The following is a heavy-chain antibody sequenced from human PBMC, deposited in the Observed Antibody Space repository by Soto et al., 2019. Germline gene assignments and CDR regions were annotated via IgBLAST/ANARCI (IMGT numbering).Heavy chain of an antibody. J-gene: IGHJ4*02. D-gene: IGHD6-6*01. CDR3: AKRSSSSTGKHDY. Sequence: PGGSLRLSCAVSGFTFISYAMSCVLQTPGKGLEWVSGISNSGGSTYYADSVKGRFTISRDNSKNTLYLQMNSLRAEDTAVYYCAKRSSSSTGKHDYWGQGTLVTVSS. CDR1: GFTFISYA. V-gene: IGHV3-23*01. CDR2: ISNSGGST.